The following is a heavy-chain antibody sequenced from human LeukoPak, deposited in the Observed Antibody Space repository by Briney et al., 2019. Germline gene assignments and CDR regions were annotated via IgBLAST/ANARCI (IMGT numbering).Heavy chain of an antibody. CDR3: AKNPGGSYYSGSDY. V-gene: IGHV3-23*01. D-gene: IGHD1-26*01. CDR1: GFTFSSYA. J-gene: IGHJ4*02. Sequence: GGSLRLSCAASGFTFSSYAMNWVRQAPGKGLEWVSAVRGGDAGTSYADSVKGRFAISRDNSKNTLYLQMNSLRADDTAVYYCAKNPGGSYYSGSDYWGQGTLVTVSS. CDR2: VRGGDAGT.